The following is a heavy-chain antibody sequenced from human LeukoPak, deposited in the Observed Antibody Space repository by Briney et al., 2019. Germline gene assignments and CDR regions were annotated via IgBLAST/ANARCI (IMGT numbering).Heavy chain of an antibody. V-gene: IGHV3-53*01. CDR3: ARDALDY. CDR2: IYSGGST. Sequence: PGGSLRLSCAASGFRFSTYWLSWVRQAPGKGLEWVSVIYSGGSTYYADSVKGRFTISRDNSKNTLYLQMNSLRAEDTAVYYCARDALDYWGQGTLVTVSS. CDR1: GFRFSTYW. J-gene: IGHJ4*02.